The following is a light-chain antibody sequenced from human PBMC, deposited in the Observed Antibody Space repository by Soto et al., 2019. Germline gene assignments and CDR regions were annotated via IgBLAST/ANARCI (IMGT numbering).Light chain of an antibody. Sequence: QSALTQPASVSGSPGQSITISCTGTSSDVGGYNYVSWYQQHPGKAPKLMIYDVSNRSSGVSNRFSGSKSGNTASLTISGLQAEDEADYYCSSYTSSSTPRVVFGGGTKLTVL. CDR3: SSYTSSSTPRVV. CDR2: DVS. CDR1: SSDVGGYNY. V-gene: IGLV2-14*01. J-gene: IGLJ2*01.